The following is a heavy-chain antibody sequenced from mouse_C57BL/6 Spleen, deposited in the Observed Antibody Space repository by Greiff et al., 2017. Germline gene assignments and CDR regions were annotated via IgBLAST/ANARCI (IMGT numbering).Heavy chain of an antibody. D-gene: IGHD4-1*01. CDR3: AREGTGMGVFAMDY. Sequence: VQLVESEGGLVQPGSSMKLSCTASGFTFSDYYMAWVRQVPEKGLEWVANINYDGSSTYYLDSLKSRFIISRDNAKNILYLQMSSLKSEDTATYYCAREGTGMGVFAMDYWGQGTSVTVSS. CDR2: INYDGSST. CDR1: GFTFSDYY. J-gene: IGHJ4*01. V-gene: IGHV5-16*01.